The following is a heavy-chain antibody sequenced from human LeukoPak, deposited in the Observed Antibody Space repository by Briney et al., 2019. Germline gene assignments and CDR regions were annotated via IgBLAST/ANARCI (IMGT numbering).Heavy chain of an antibody. CDR2: INPNSGGT. CDR3: ARALRGGYYDSSGYYYPYYFDY. CDR1: GGTFSSYA. V-gene: IGHV1-2*02. J-gene: IGHJ4*02. D-gene: IGHD3-22*01. Sequence: ASVKVSCKASGGTFSSYAISWVRQAPGQGLEWMGWINPNSGGTNYAQKFQGRVTMTRDTSISTAYMELSRLRSDDTAVYYCARALRGGYYDSSGYYYPYYFDYWGQGTLVTVSS.